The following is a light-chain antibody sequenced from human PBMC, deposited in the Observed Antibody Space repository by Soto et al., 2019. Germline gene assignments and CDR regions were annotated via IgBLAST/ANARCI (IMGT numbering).Light chain of an antibody. CDR1: GSDVGGYDY. Sequence: LTQPASVSGSPGQSITISCTGTGSDVGGYDYVSWYQHHPGKAPKVMIYEVTNRPSGVSNRFSGSKSGNTASPTISGLLAEDEADYYCSSYTSSSTYVFGTGTKVTVL. J-gene: IGLJ1*01. CDR2: EVT. CDR3: SSYTSSSTYV. V-gene: IGLV2-14*01.